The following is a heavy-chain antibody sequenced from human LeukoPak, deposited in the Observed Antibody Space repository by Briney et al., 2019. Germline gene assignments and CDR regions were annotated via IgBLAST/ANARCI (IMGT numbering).Heavy chain of an antibody. CDR2: ISGSGGST. V-gene: IGHV3-23*01. Sequence: GGSLRLSCAASGFTFSSYAMSWVRQAPGKGLEWVSAISGSGGSTYYADSVKGRFTISRDNSKNTLYLQMNSLRAEDTAVYFCVRDYCSGGSCYESKWFDPWGQGTLVTVSS. D-gene: IGHD2-15*01. J-gene: IGHJ5*02. CDR1: GFTFSSYA. CDR3: VRDYCSGGSCYESKWFDP.